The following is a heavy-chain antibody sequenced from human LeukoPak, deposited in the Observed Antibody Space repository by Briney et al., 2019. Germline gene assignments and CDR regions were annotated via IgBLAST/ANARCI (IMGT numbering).Heavy chain of an antibody. CDR1: GFTFSSYS. CDR3: ARGERGDAFDI. Sequence: PGESLRLSCAASGFTFSSYSMNWVRQAPGKGLEWVSSISSSSSYIYYADSVKGRFTISRDNAKNSLYLQMNSLRAEDTAVYYCARGERGDAFDIWGQGTMVTVSS. J-gene: IGHJ3*02. CDR2: ISSSSSYI. V-gene: IGHV3-21*01.